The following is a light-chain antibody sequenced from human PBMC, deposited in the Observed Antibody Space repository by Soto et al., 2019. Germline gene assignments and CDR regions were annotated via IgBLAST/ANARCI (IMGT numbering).Light chain of an antibody. CDR2: DAS. J-gene: IGKJ5*01. CDR1: QGVGRA. V-gene: IGKV1-13*02. CDR3: QQFNGDPS. Sequence: AIQLTQSPSSLSASVGDRVIITCRASQGVGRALAWYQQKPGKSPKLLIYDASILETGAPARFSGSGSGTEFTLTISTLQPEDFATYYCQQFNGDPSFGQGTRLDIK.